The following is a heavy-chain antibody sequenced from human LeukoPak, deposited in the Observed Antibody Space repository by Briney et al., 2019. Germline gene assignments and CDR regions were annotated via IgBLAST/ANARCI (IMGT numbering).Heavy chain of an antibody. CDR1: GYTFTSYD. D-gene: IGHD5-24*01. Sequence: ASVKVSCKASGYTFTSYDINWVRQATGQGLEWMGWMNPNSGNTGYAQKFQGRVTMTRNTSISTAYMELSSLRSEDTAVYYRARGRDGYTYDYFDYWGQGTLVTVSS. J-gene: IGHJ4*02. CDR2: MNPNSGNT. CDR3: ARGRDGYTYDYFDY. V-gene: IGHV1-8*01.